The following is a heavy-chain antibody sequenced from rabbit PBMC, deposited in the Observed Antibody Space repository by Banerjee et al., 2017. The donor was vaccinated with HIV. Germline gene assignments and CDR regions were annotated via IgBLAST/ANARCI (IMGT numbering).Heavy chain of an antibody. D-gene: IGHD8-1*01. Sequence: QEQLEESGGGLVKPEGSLTLTCKASGFDLSSYYFICWVRQAPGEGLEWIASMHTTSGIIYYANWAKGRFTISKASSTTVTLQMTSLTAADTATYFCARDTGSIYDLWGPGALVTVS. CDR3: ARDTGSIYDL. CDR2: MHTTSGII. CDR1: GFDLSSYYF. J-gene: IGHJ4*01. V-gene: IGHV1S45*01.